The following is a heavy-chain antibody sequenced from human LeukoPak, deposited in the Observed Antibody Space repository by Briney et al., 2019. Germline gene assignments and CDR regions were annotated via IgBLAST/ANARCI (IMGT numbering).Heavy chain of an antibody. CDR2: ISGSGGST. V-gene: IGHV3-23*01. CDR3: AKSGDYGDLDYYYGMDV. J-gene: IGHJ6*02. Sequence: PGRSLRLSCAASGFTFSSYAMHWVRQAPGKGLEWVSAISGSGGSTYYADSVKGRFTISRDNSKNTLYLQMNSLRAEDTAVYYCAKSGDYGDLDYYYGMDVWGQGTTVTVSS. CDR1: GFTFSSYA. D-gene: IGHD4-17*01.